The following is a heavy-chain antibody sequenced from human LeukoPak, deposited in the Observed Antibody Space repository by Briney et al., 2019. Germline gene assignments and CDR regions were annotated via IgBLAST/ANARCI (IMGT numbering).Heavy chain of an antibody. CDR2: IRYDGSNK. Sequence: GGSLRLSCAASGFTFSSYGMHWVRQAPGKGLEWVAFIRYDGSNKYYADFVKGRFTISRDNSKNTLYLQMNSLRAEDTAVYYCAGQWLDADNWFDPWGQGTLVTVSS. CDR1: GFTFSSYG. V-gene: IGHV3-30*02. CDR3: AGQWLDADNWFDP. J-gene: IGHJ5*02. D-gene: IGHD6-19*01.